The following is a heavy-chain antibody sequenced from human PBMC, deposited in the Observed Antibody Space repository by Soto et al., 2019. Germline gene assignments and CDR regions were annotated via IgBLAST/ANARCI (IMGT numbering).Heavy chain of an antibody. V-gene: IGHV3-23*01. CDR2: VSGPGDNT. D-gene: IGHD6-6*01. CDR1: GFIFGSYG. Sequence: EVQLLETGGDLVQPGGSLRLSCAASGFIFGSYGMSWVRQAPGEGLEWVSAVSGPGDNTYYADSVKGRFTISRDNSRNTLYLQMNSLRAEDTAIYYCAKNGPRSHYSSSSTDLDYWGLGTLVTVSS. CDR3: AKNGPRSHYSSSSTDLDY. J-gene: IGHJ4*02.